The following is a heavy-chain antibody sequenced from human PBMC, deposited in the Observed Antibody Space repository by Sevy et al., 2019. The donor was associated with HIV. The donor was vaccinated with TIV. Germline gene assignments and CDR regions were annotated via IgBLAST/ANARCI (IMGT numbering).Heavy chain of an antibody. CDR2: ISSSSSSI. V-gene: IGHV3-48*01. CDR3: AKGSGFGELLPYYFDY. CDR1: GFTFSSYS. J-gene: IGHJ4*02. D-gene: IGHD3-10*01. Sequence: GGSLRLSCAASGFTFSSYSMNWVRQAPRKGLEWVSSISSSSSSIYYADSVKGRFTISRDNAKNSLYLQMNSLRAEDTAVFYCAKGSGFGELLPYYFDYWGQGTLVTVSS.